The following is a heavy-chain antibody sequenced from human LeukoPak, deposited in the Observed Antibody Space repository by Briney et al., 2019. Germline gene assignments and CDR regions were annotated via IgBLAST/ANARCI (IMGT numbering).Heavy chain of an antibody. V-gene: IGHV3-74*01. CDR3: ARLYGGYGDYYFDY. CDR1: GFTFSNYG. Sequence: GGSLRLSCAASGFTFSNYGMNWVRQAPGKGLVWVSRIIRDGNSTSYADTVKGRFTISRDNAKNTLYLQMNSLRAEDTAVYYCARLYGGYGDYYFDYWGQGTLVTVST. J-gene: IGHJ4*02. CDR2: IIRDGNST. D-gene: IGHD4-17*01.